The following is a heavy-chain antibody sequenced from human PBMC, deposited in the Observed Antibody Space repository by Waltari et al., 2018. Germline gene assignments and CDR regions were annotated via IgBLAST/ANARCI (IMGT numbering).Heavy chain of an antibody. CDR3: ARGGAAAGNFNY. J-gene: IGHJ4*02. V-gene: IGHV4-31*03. D-gene: IGHD6-13*01. CDR2: IYYNGST. Sequence: QVQLQESGPGLAKPSQTLSLPCTVSGGSVSSGGYYWSWIRQHPGKGLEWIGYIYYNGSTYCNPSLKSRVTILEGTSKNQFSLKLTSVTAADTAVYYCARGGAAAGNFNYWGQGTLVTVSS. CDR1: GGSVSSGGYY.